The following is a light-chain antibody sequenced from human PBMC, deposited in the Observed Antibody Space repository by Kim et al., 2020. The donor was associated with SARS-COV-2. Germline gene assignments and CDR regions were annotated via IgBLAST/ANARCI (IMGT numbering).Light chain of an antibody. CDR2: KGA. V-gene: IGKV2-30*02. J-gene: IGKJ2*01. Sequence: QPPSNPCTPSQSLRHSDGTTSLNWFHQRPGQSPRRLIYKGAARDSGVPDRFSGSGSGTDFTLKISRVEAEDVGVYYCMQGTHWPYTFGQGTKLEI. CDR3: MQGTHWPYT. CDR1: QSLRHSDGTTS.